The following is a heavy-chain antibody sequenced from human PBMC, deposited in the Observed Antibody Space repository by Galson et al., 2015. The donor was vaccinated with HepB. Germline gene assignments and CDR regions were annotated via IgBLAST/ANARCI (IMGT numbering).Heavy chain of an antibody. Sequence: QSGAEVKKPGESLMISCEASGYTFTNYWIGWVRQIPGKGLEWMGIIYPGTSDTRYSPSFQGQVTISADKTIATAYLQWGSLKASAAAMYYCAGHPGGFGYYPLYYGMDLWGQGTAVTVSS. CDR1: GYTFTNYW. CDR3: AGHPGGFGYYPLYYGMDL. CDR2: IYPGTSDT. V-gene: IGHV5-51*01. J-gene: IGHJ6*02. D-gene: IGHD3-3*01.